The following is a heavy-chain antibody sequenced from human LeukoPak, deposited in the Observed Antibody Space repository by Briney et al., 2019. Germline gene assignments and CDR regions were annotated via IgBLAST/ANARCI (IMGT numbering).Heavy chain of an antibody. V-gene: IGHV4-34*01. Sequence: SETLSLTCAVYGGSFSGYYWSWIRQPPGKGLEWIGEINHSGSTNYNPSLKSRVTISVDTSKNQFSLKLSSVTAADTAVYYCARVTSGTPDWFDPWGRGTLVTVSS. CDR1: GGSFSGYY. CDR3: ARVTSGTPDWFDP. J-gene: IGHJ5*02. D-gene: IGHD6-13*01. CDR2: INHSGST.